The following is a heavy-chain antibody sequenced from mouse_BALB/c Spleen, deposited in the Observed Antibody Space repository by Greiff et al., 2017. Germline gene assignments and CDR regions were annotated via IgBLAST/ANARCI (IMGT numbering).Heavy chain of an antibody. D-gene: IGHD1-2*01. J-gene: IGHJ3*01. CDR2: ISCYNGAT. V-gene: IGHV1S34*01. CDR1: GYSFTGYY. CDR3: ARDRDGYPWFAY. Sequence: LVKTGASVKISCKASGYSFTGYYMHWVKQSHGKSLEWIGYISCYNGATSYNQKFKGKATFTVDTSSSTAYMQFNSLTSEDSAVYYWARDRDGYPWFAYWGQGTLVTVSA.